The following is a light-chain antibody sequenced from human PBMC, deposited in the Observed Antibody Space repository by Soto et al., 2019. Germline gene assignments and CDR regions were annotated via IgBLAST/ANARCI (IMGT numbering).Light chain of an antibody. Sequence: QSALTQPASVSGSPGQSITISCTGTSSDVGTYNYVSWYQQHPGKAPKLMIYDVSYRPSGVSDRFSGSKSGNTASLTISGLQAEDEADYYCSLYTSSSTSVVFGGGTKLTVL. CDR2: DVS. CDR1: SSDVGTYNY. J-gene: IGLJ2*01. V-gene: IGLV2-14*01. CDR3: SLYTSSSTSVV.